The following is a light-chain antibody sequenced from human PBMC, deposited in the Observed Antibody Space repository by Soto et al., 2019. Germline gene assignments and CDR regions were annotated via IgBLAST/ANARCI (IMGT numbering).Light chain of an antibody. V-gene: IGKV1-9*01. CDR1: QGISNY. CDR3: QQYDGYSPQT. Sequence: DIQLTQSPSFLSASVGDRVTITCRASQGISNYLAWYQQKPGKAPKLLIYAASTLQSGVPSRFSGSGSGTEFTLTISSLQPEDFATYYCQQYDGYSPQTFGQGTKVDIK. J-gene: IGKJ1*01. CDR2: AAS.